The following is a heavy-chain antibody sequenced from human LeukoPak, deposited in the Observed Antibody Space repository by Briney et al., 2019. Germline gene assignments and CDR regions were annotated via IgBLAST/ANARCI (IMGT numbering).Heavy chain of an antibody. CDR2: ISGSGGST. V-gene: IGHV3-23*01. CDR3: AKDILYADDYGDYGSPFDY. J-gene: IGHJ4*02. Sequence: PGGSLRLSCAASGFTFSSYAMSWVRQAPGKGLEWVSAISGSGGSTYYADSVKGRFTISRDNSKNTLYLQMNSLRAEDTAVYYCAKDILYADDYGDYGSPFDYWGQGTLVTVSS. CDR1: GFTFSSYA. D-gene: IGHD4-17*01.